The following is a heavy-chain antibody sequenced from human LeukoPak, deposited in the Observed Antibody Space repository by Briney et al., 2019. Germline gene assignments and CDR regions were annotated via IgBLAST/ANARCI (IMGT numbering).Heavy chain of an antibody. CDR2: ISSDGTTI. V-gene: IGHV3-48*01. D-gene: IGHD3-22*01. CDR1: GFSFSRYS. J-gene: IGHJ4*02. Sequence: GSLRLSCRASGFSFSRYSMNWVRQAPGKGLEWISYISSDGTTIYYADSVKGRFTISRDNARNSLYLQMNSLRAEDTAVYYCARDPAMQTWLSAYYFDYWGQGTQVTVSS. CDR3: ARDPAMQTWLSAYYFDY.